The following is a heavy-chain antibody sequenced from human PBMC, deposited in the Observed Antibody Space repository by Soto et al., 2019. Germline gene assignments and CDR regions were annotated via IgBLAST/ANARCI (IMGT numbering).Heavy chain of an antibody. CDR3: SIASGGHSGWGNYCDR. CDR1: GYSISSGYY. CDR2: ISHSGTS. D-gene: IGHD2-21*02. J-gene: IGHJ5*02. Sequence: KPSETLSLTCTVSGYSISSGYYWSCIRPPPGKRLGWFGSISHSGTSFYNPSLRSRVTISMDTSKNNFSLKLNSLTATDTAVYYCSIASGGHSGWGNYCDRWGQGTLVTVSS. V-gene: IGHV4-38-2*02.